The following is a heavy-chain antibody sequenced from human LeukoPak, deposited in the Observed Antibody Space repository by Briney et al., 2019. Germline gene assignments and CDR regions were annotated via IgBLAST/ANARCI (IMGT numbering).Heavy chain of an antibody. CDR1: GGSISSYY. Sequence: SETLALTGTVCGGSISSYYWSWIRHPQGKGLEWIGYIHISGSTNHNPSLKSRVTISIDTSKNQFSLKLSSVTAADTAVYYCARHKGDASYTFDYWGQGTLVTVSS. D-gene: IGHD1-26*01. V-gene: IGHV4-4*09. J-gene: IGHJ4*02. CDR2: IHISGST. CDR3: ARHKGDASYTFDY.